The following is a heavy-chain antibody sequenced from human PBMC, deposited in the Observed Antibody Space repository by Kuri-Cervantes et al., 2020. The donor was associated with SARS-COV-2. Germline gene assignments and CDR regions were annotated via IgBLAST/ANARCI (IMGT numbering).Heavy chain of an antibody. V-gene: IGHV3-21*01. J-gene: IGHJ6*03. CDR3: ARDIWGAAAGYMDV. Sequence: GGSLRLSCAASGFTFSSYWMSWVRQAPGKGLEWVSSISSSSSYIYYADSVKGRFTISRDNAKNSLYLQMNSLRAEDTAVYYCARDIWGAAAGYMDVWGKGTTVTVSS. CDR1: GFTFSSYW. D-gene: IGHD6-13*01. CDR2: ISSSSSYI.